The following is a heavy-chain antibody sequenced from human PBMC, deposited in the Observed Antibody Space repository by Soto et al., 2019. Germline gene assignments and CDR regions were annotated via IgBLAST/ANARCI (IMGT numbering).Heavy chain of an antibody. D-gene: IGHD3-22*01. CDR2: IIPIFGTA. Sequence: GASVKVSCKASGGTFSSYAISWVRQAPGQGLEWMGGIIPIFGTANYAQKFQGRVTITADESTSTAYMELSSLRSEDTAVYYCASWEYYYDSSGYYPQDYWGQGTLVTVPQ. J-gene: IGHJ4*02. V-gene: IGHV1-69*13. CDR1: GGTFSSYA. CDR3: ASWEYYYDSSGYYPQDY.